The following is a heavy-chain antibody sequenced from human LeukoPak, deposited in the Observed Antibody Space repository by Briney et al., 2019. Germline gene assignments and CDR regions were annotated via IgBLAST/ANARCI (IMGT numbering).Heavy chain of an antibody. CDR2: IYTSGST. D-gene: IGHD3-10*01. CDR1: GGSISSYY. Sequence: PSETLSLTCTASGGSISSYYWSWIRQPAGKGLVWIGRIYTSGSTNYNPSLKSRVTMSVDTSKNQFSLKLSSVTAADTAVYYCARDAYYYGSGSYDPNYYYYMDVWGKGTTVTVSS. V-gene: IGHV4-4*07. CDR3: ARDAYYYGSGSYDPNYYYYMDV. J-gene: IGHJ6*03.